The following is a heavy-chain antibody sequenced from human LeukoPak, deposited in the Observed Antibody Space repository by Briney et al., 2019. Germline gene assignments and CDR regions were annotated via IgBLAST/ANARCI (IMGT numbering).Heavy chain of an antibody. V-gene: IGHV5-51*01. CDR1: GYSFTSYW. J-gene: IGHJ6*03. D-gene: IGHD3-10*01. Sequence: KPGESLKISCKGSGYSFTSYWIGWVRQMPGKGLEWMGIIYPGDSDTRYSPSFQGQVTISADKSISTAYLQWSSLKASDTATYYCARLYYGSGSYSWYYYYYMDVWGKGTTVTVSS. CDR3: ARLYYGSGSYSWYYYYYMDV. CDR2: IYPGDSDT.